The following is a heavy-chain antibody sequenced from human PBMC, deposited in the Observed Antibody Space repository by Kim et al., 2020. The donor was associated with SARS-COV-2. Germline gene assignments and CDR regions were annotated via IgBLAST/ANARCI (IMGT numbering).Heavy chain of an antibody. CDR2: ISWNSGSI. J-gene: IGHJ4*02. V-gene: IGHV3-9*01. Sequence: GGSLRLSCAASGFTFDDYAMHWVRQAPGKGLEWVSGISWNSGSIGYADSVKGRFTISRDNAKNSLYLQMNSLRAEDTALYYCAKDKGPSHYDILTGYFDYWGQGTLVTVSS. D-gene: IGHD3-9*01. CDR3: AKDKGPSHYDILTGYFDY. CDR1: GFTFDDYA.